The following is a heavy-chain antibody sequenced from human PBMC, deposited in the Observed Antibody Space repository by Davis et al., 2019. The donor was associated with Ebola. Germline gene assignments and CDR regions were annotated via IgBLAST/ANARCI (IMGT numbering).Heavy chain of an antibody. CDR1: GFTFSSYG. CDR2: IWYDGSNK. CDR3: AKDRGHNWNHVNAFDI. D-gene: IGHD1-14*01. Sequence: GESLKISCAASGFTFSSYGMHWVRQAPGKGLEWVAVIWYDGSNKYYADSVKGRFTISRDNAKNSLYLQMNSLRAEDTALYYCAKDRGHNWNHVNAFDIWGQGTMVTVSS. V-gene: IGHV3-33*03. J-gene: IGHJ3*02.